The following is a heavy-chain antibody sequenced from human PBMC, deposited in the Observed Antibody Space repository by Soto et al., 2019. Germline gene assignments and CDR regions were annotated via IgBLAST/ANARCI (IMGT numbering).Heavy chain of an antibody. Sequence: QITLKESGPTLVKPTQTLTLTCTFSGFSLSTSGVGVGWIRQPPGKALEWLAVIYWDDDKRYSPSLKSRLSITKDTSKNQVVLTMTNMDPVDTATYYCAHRLVPYDRGGGDAFDMWGQGTMVTVSS. CDR2: IYWDDDK. CDR1: GFSLSTSGVG. J-gene: IGHJ3*02. D-gene: IGHD3-22*01. CDR3: AHRLVPYDRGGGDAFDM. V-gene: IGHV2-5*02.